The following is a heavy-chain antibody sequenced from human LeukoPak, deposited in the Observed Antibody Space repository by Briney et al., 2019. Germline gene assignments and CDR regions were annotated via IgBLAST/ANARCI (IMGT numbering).Heavy chain of an antibody. J-gene: IGHJ5*02. CDR2: IIPIFGTA. Sequence: SVKVSCKASGGTFSSYAISWVRQAPGQGLEWMGGIIPIFGTANYAQKFQGRVTITADESTSTAYMELSSLRSEDTAVYYCASGSYGGGYDWFDPWGQGTLVTVSS. CDR1: GGTFSSYA. CDR3: ASGSYGGGYDWFDP. D-gene: IGHD4-23*01. V-gene: IGHV1-69*13.